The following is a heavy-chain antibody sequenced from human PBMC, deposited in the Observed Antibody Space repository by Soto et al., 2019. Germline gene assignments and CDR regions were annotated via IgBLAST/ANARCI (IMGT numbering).Heavy chain of an antibody. Sequence: SETLSLTCTVSGGSISSGGYYWSWIRQHPGKGLEWIGYIYYSGSTYYNPSLKSRVTISVDTSKNQFSLKLSSVTAADTAVYYCARVAGYRPYNWFDPWGQGTLVTVSS. CDR2: IYYSGST. CDR1: GGSISSGGYY. J-gene: IGHJ5*02. D-gene: IGHD3-9*01. CDR3: ARVAGYRPYNWFDP. V-gene: IGHV4-31*03.